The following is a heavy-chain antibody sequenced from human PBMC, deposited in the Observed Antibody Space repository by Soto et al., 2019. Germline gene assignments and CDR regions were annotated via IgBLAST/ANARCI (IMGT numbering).Heavy chain of an antibody. CDR1: GFTFSSYG. V-gene: IGHV3-30*18. J-gene: IGHJ4*02. CDR3: AKLTGTGPNIDY. CDR2: ISYDGSNK. D-gene: IGHD1-7*01. Sequence: PGGSLRLSCAASGFTFSSYGMHWVRQAPGKGLEWVAVISYDGSNKYYADSVKGRFTISRDNSKNTLYLQMNSLRAEDTAVYYCAKLTGTGPNIDYWGQGTLVTVSS.